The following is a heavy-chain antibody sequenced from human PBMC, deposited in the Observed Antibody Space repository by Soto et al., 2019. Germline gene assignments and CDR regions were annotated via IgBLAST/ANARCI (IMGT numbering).Heavy chain of an antibody. V-gene: IGHV4-39*01. CDR1: GGSISGYY. CDR2: LFYGGTT. CDR3: ARHRGPAPVY. J-gene: IGHJ4*02. D-gene: IGHD3-10*01. Sequence: SETLSLTCTVSGGSISGYYWTWIRQPPGKGLEWVGSLFYGGTTDYNPSLKSRLTMSLDTSKNHFSLKLRSVTAADTAVYYCARHRGPAPVYWGQGSLVTVSS.